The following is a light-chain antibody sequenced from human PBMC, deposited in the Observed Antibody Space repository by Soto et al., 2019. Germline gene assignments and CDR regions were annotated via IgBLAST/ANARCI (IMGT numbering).Light chain of an antibody. V-gene: IGLV2-11*01. CDR3: CSYAGSYPWV. CDR1: SRDVGAYNY. CDR2: DVS. Sequence: QSALTQPRSVSGSPGQSVTVSCTGTSRDVGAYNYVSWFQQHPGKAPKLMIYDVSKRPSGVPDRFSGSKSGNTASLTISGLQAEDEADYYCCSYAGSYPWVFGGGTKLTVL. J-gene: IGLJ3*02.